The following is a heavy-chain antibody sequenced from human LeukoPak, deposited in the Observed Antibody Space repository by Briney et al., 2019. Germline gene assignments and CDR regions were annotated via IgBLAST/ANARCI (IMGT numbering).Heavy chain of an antibody. CDR1: GGSISSSSYY. V-gene: IGHV4-39*01. CDR2: ISYSGST. CDR3: ATSTGSSNLGY. J-gene: IGHJ4*02. D-gene: IGHD6-13*01. Sequence: PSETLSLTCTVSGGSISSSSYYWGWIRPPPGKGLEWIRSISYSGSTSYSPSLKSRVTISVDTSKNLFSLKLMLVTAADMAVYYCATSTGSSNLGYWGQGTLVTVSS.